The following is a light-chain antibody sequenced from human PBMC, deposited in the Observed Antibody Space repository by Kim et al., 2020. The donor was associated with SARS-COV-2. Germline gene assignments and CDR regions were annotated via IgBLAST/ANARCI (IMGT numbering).Light chain of an antibody. J-gene: IGLJ1*01. V-gene: IGLV2-14*03. CDR1: FSDIGAYNY. CDR3: SSYTSSSTRV. Sequence: QSALTQPASVSGSPGQSITISCTGTFSDIGAYNYVSWYQQHPGKAPKLMIYDVSNRPSGVSSRFSGSKSGNTASLTISGLRAEDEADYYCSSYTSSSTRVFGTGTKVTVL. CDR2: DVS.